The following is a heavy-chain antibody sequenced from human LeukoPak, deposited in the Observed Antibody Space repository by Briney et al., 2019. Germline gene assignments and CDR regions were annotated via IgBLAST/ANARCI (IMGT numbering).Heavy chain of an antibody. CDR3: ARDASRDAFGGVIVEYYFDY. V-gene: IGHV1-2*02. J-gene: IGHJ4*02. CDR1: GYTFTGYY. CDR2: INPNSGGT. Sequence: GASVKVSCKASGYTFTGYYMHWVRQAPGQGLEWMGWINPNSGGTNYAQKFQGRVTMTRDTSTSTVYMELSSLRSEDTAVYYCARDASRDAFGGVIVEYYFDYWGQGTLVTVSS. D-gene: IGHD3-16*02.